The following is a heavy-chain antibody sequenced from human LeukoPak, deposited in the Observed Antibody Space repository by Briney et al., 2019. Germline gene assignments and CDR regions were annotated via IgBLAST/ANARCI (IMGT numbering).Heavy chain of an antibody. Sequence: GGSLRLSCAASGFTFSNAWMSWVRQAPGKGLEWVGRIKSTTDGGTTDYAAPVKGRFTISRDDSKNTLYLQMNSLKTEDTAVYYCTTFTMVRGVIRDYWGQGTLVTVSS. J-gene: IGHJ4*02. D-gene: IGHD3-10*01. CDR1: GFTFSNAW. CDR3: TTFTMVRGVIRDY. CDR2: IKSTTDGGTT. V-gene: IGHV3-15*01.